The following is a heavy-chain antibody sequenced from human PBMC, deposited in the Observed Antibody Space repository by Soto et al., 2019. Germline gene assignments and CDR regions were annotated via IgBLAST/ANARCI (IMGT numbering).Heavy chain of an antibody. CDR2: IYHSGST. Sequence: QLQLQESGSGLVKPSQTLSLTCAVSGGSISSGGYSWSWIRQPPGKGLEWIGYIYHSGSTYYNPSLKSRVTISVDRSKNQFSLKLSSVTAADTAVYYSARDRNYYGSGSPWFDPWGQGTLVTVSS. CDR1: GGSISSGGYS. V-gene: IGHV4-30-2*01. D-gene: IGHD3-10*01. CDR3: ARDRNYYGSGSPWFDP. J-gene: IGHJ5*02.